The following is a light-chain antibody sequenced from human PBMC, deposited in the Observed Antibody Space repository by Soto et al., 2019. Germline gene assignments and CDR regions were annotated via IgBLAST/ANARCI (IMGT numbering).Light chain of an antibody. CDR1: QSVASY. V-gene: IGKV1-39*01. Sequence: DIQMTQSPSSLSASVGDSVTITCRTSQSVASYLNWYQQKPGKAPKLLIYAASNLQSGVPSQFSASGSGTDFTLTISSLQPEDFATYYCQQSYSSPPTFGQGTRLEIK. CDR2: AAS. CDR3: QQSYSSPPT. J-gene: IGKJ5*01.